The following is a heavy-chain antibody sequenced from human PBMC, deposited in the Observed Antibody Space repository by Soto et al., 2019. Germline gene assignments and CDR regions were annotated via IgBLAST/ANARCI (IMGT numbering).Heavy chain of an antibody. CDR1: GDSVSSDTAA. D-gene: IGHD6-19*01. CDR2: TYYRSNWRH. J-gene: IGHJ4*02. V-gene: IGHV6-1*01. CDR3: ARGVAGSGFDL. Sequence: SQTLSLTCAISGDSVSSDTAAWNWIRSSPSRGLEWLGRTYYRSNWRHDYAVSVKSRITVNPDTSKNHFSLQLNSVTPDDTAVYYCARGVAGSGFDLWGQGTLVTVSS.